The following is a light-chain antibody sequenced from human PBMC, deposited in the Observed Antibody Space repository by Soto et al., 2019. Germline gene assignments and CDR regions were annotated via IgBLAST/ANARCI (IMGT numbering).Light chain of an antibody. CDR1: QSVSKY. J-gene: IGKJ5*01. CDR2: DAS. CDR3: QQRGSWPIT. Sequence: EIVLTQSPATLSLSPGERATLSCRASQSVSKYLAWYQQKPGQAPRLLIYDASNRAAGIPARFSGSGSGTDFTLTISSLEPEDFAVYYRQQRGSWPITFGQGTRLEMK. V-gene: IGKV3-11*01.